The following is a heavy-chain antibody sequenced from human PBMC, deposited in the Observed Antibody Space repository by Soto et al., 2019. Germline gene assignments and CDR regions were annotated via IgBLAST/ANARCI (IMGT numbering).Heavy chain of an antibody. J-gene: IGHJ4*02. CDR1: GGYIGNGGSY. CDR3: ARASFDFGGGYYFEY. D-gene: IGHD4-17*01. CDR2: ISYSGNT. Sequence: SETLSLTCTVSGGYIGNGGSYWTWIRQHQGQGLEWIGYISYSGNTYYNPSLKGRLNISVDTSKNQFSLKLSSVTAADTAVYYCARASFDFGGGYYFEYWGQGTLV. V-gene: IGHV4-31*03.